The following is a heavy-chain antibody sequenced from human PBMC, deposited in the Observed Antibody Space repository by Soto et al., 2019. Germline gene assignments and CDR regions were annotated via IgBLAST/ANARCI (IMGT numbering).Heavy chain of an antibody. CDR1: GFTFNSLS. Sequence: QVQLVESGGGMVQAGTSLRLSCTGSGFTFNSLSLHWVRQGPDKGLEWVAVVSFDGKVTYYADSVKGRFTVSRDNSKNDIYLKANSLRAEDAAVYYCAREPYGDSQYFDYWGQGTPVTVSS. J-gene: IGHJ4*02. CDR3: AREPYGDSQYFDY. CDR2: VSFDGKVT. V-gene: IGHV3-30*04. D-gene: IGHD2-21*02.